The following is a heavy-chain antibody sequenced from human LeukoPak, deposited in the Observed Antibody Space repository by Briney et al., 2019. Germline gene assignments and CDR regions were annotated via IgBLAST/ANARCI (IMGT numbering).Heavy chain of an antibody. J-gene: IGHJ4*02. D-gene: IGHD2-2*01. Sequence: PSETLSLTCTVSGGSISSYYFSGGSISRYYWSWIRQPPGKGLEWIGYIYYSGSTNYNPSLKSRVTISVDTSKNQFSLRLSSVTAADTAVYYCARFRFCSGTPCFYDFDYWGQEILVTVSS. V-gene: IGHV4-61*01. CDR1: GGSISSYYFSGGSISRYY. CDR2: IYYSGST. CDR3: ARFRFCSGTPCFYDFDY.